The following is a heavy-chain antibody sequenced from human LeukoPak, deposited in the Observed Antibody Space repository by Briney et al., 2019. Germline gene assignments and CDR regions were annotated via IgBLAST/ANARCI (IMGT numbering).Heavy chain of an antibody. CDR2: IYHSGST. Sequence: SETLSLTCTVSGYSISSGYYWGWIRQPPRKGLEWIGSIYHSGSTYYNPSLKSRVTISVDTSKNQFSLKLSSVTAADTAVYYCARVEDTAMDKWGQGTLVTVSS. CDR3: ARVEDTAMDK. J-gene: IGHJ4*02. V-gene: IGHV4-38-2*02. CDR1: GYSISSGYY. D-gene: IGHD5-18*01.